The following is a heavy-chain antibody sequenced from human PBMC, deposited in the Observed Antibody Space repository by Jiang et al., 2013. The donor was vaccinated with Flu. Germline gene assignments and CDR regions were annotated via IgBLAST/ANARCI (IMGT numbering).Heavy chain of an antibody. J-gene: IGHJ4*02. Sequence: LLKPSETLSLTCAVYGGSFSGYYWSWIRQPPGKGLEWIGEINHSGSTNYNPSLKSRVTVSVDTSKNQFSLKLTSVTAADTAVYYCARGDTSMVTDFDYWGQGTLVIVSS. CDR1: GGSFSGYY. D-gene: IGHD5-18*01. CDR2: INHSGST. V-gene: IGHV4-34*01. CDR3: ARGDTSMVTDFDY.